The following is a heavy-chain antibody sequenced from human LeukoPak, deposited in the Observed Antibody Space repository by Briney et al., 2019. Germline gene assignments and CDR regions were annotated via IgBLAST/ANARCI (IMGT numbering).Heavy chain of an antibody. V-gene: IGHV4-30-2*01. CDR3: ARVNTQGVPSP. CDR1: GDSISGGGYY. CDR2: IYHSGTA. Sequence: SETLSLTCVVSGDSISGGGYYWSWIRQPPGKGLEWIAFIYHSGTAYYNPSLKSRVAISVDVSKNQFSLKMNSVTAADTAVYYCARVNTQGVPSPWGQGILVTVSS. J-gene: IGHJ5*02. D-gene: IGHD2-15*01.